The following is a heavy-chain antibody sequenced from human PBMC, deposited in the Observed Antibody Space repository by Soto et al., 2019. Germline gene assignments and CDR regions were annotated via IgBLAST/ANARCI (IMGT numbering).Heavy chain of an antibody. CDR1: GFSLSTSGVG. J-gene: IGHJ4*02. D-gene: IGHD2-15*01. CDR2: IYWYDDK. Sequence: QITLKESGPTLVKPTQTLTLTCTFSGFSLSTSGVGVGWIRQPPGEALEWLALIYWYDDKRYSPSMKSRLTITKDTSKNQVVLTMTDIDPVDTATYFCAHRRNVELGPLRLFDYWGQGTQVTVSS. CDR3: AHRRNVELGPLRLFDY. V-gene: IGHV2-5*01.